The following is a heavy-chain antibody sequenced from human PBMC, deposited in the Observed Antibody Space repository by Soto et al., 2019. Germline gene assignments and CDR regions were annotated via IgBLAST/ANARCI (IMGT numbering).Heavy chain of an antibody. J-gene: IGHJ4*02. Sequence: QVQLVESGGGVVQPGRSLRLSCAASGFTFSSYGMHWVRQAPGKGLEWVAVIWYDGSNKYYADSVKGRFTISRDNCKNTLYLQMNSLRAEDTAVYYCARDVVEATQYFEYWGQGTLVTVSS. V-gene: IGHV3-33*01. CDR2: IWYDGSNK. CDR1: GFTFSSYG. D-gene: IGHD1-26*01. CDR3: ARDVVEATQYFEY.